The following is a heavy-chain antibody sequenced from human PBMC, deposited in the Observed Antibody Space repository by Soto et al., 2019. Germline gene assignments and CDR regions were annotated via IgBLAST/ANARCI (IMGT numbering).Heavy chain of an antibody. V-gene: IGHV1-69*13. CDR2: IIPIFGTA. Sequence: SVKVSCKASGGTFSSYAISWVRQAPGQGLEWMGGIIPIFGTANYAQKFQGRVTITADESTSTAYMELSSLRSEDTAVYYCAREAPRAYCSGGSCYDYWGQGTLVTVSS. J-gene: IGHJ4*02. D-gene: IGHD2-15*01. CDR1: GGTFSSYA. CDR3: AREAPRAYCSGGSCYDY.